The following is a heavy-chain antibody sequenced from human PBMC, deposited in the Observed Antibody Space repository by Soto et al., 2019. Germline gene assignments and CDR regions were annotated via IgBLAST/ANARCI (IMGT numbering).Heavy chain of an antibody. CDR3: ARRPNPERFDY. CDR1: GYTFSGYY. J-gene: IGHJ4*02. Sequence: QVQLVQSGAEVKKPGASVKVSCEASGYTFSGYYLHWVRQAPGQGLEWMGWIDPNSGCTNYEQKFQGRVTMTRDTPINSVYMELGRLTSDDTAVYYCARRPNPERFDYWGQGTLVTVSS. V-gene: IGHV1-2*02. CDR2: IDPNSGCT.